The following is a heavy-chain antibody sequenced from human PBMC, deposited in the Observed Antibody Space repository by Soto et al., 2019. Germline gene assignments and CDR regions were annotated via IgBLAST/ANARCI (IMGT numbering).Heavy chain of an antibody. CDR1: GYTFTSYA. CDR2: SNAGNGNT. J-gene: IGHJ3*02. CDR3: ARTKNFTPAPADAFDI. D-gene: IGHD2-15*01. V-gene: IGHV1-3*02. Sequence: ASVKVSCKASGYTFTSYAMHWVRQAPGQRLEWMGWSNAGNGNTKYSQEFQGRVTITRDTSASTAYMELSSLRSEDMAVYYCARTKNFTPAPADAFDIWGQGTMVTVSS.